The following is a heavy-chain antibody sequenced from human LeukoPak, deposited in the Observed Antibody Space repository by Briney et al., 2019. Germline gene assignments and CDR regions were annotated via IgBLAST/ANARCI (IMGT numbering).Heavy chain of an antibody. J-gene: IGHJ4*02. CDR1: GFTFSSYA. D-gene: IGHD2-2*01. Sequence: PGGSLRLSCAASGFTFSSYAMSWVRQAPGKGLEWVSAISGSGGSTYYADSVKGRFTISRDNSKNTLYLQMNSLRAEDTAVYYCAKVPLVVPAAMYGGFYFGYWGQGTLVTVSS. V-gene: IGHV3-23*01. CDR3: AKVPLVVPAAMYGGFYFGY. CDR2: ISGSGGST.